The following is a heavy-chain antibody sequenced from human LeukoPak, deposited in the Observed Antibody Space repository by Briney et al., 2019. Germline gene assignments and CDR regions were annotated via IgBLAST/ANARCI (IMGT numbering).Heavy chain of an antibody. CDR2: ISSSGGTT. Sequence: QPGGPLRLSCASSEFTFSSYEMNWVRHAPGKGLEWVSYISSSGGTTYYADSVKGRFTISRDNAKNSLFLQMNSLRAEDTAVYYCAKAHYGSVSSSGRVYWGQGTLVTVSS. J-gene: IGHJ4*02. CDR1: EFTFSSYE. V-gene: IGHV3-48*03. CDR3: AKAHYGSVSSSGRVY. D-gene: IGHD3-10*01.